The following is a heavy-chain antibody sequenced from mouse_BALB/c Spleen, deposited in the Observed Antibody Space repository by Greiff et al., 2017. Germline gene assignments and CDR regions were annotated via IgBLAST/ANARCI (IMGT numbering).Heavy chain of an antibody. J-gene: IGHJ1*01. Sequence: VKVVESGPGLVAPSQSLSITCTVSGFSLTSYGVSWVRQPPGKGLEWLGVIWGDGSTNYHSALISRLSISKDNSKSQVFLKLNSLQTDDTATYYCAKERATVVGGYWYFDVWGAGTTVTVSS. CDR3: AKERATVVGGYWYFDV. V-gene: IGHV2-3*01. D-gene: IGHD1-1*01. CDR1: GFSLTSYG. CDR2: IWGDGST.